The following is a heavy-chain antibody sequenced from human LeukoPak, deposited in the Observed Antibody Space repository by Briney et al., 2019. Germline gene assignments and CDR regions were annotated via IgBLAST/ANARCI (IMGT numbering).Heavy chain of an antibody. Sequence: GASVKVSCKASGYTFTSYYMQWVRQAPGQGLEWMGIINPSGGSTNYAQKFQGRVTMTRDMSTSTVYMELSSLRSEDTAVYYCARDRGQWELRGYFDYWGQGTLVTVSS. D-gene: IGHD1-26*01. CDR3: ARDRGQWELRGYFDY. V-gene: IGHV1-46*01. CDR1: GYTFTSYY. J-gene: IGHJ4*02. CDR2: INPSGGST.